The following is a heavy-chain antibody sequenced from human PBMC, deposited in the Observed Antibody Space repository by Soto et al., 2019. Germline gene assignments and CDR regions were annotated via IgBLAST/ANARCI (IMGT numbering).Heavy chain of an antibody. Sequence: GSLRLSCAASGFTFSSYAMSWVRQAPGKGLEWVSAISGSGGSTYYADSVKGRFTISRDNSKNTLYLQMNGLRAEDTAVYYCAKAKDSSSWINWFDPWGQGTLVTVSS. D-gene: IGHD6-13*01. J-gene: IGHJ5*02. CDR1: GFTFSSYA. CDR2: ISGSGGST. V-gene: IGHV3-23*01. CDR3: AKAKDSSSWINWFDP.